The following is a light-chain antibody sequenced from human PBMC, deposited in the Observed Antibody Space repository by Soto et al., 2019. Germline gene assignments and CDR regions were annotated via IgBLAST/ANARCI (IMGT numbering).Light chain of an antibody. V-gene: IGLV2-14*01. CDR2: EVS. CDR1: GSDVGSTNY. CDR3: SSYTGSTTPVI. Sequence: QSVLTQPASVSGSPGQSIAISCTGSGSDVGSTNYVSWYQQHPDGAPKLMIFEVSNRPSGVSDRFSGSKSGNTASLTISRLQAEDEADYYCSSYTGSTTPVIFGGGTKLTVL. J-gene: IGLJ2*01.